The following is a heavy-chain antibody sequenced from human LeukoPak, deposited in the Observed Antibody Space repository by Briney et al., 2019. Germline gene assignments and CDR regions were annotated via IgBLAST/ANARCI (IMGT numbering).Heavy chain of an antibody. V-gene: IGHV1-2*02. J-gene: IGHJ3*02. Sequence: ASVKVSCKTSGYTFTGYYMHWVRQAPGQGLEWMGWINPNSDGTNYAQRFQGRVTMTRDTSMSTAYMELSRLRSDDSAVYYCARYFYDSSGSSSDAFDTWGQGTMVTVSS. CDR1: GYTFTGYY. CDR3: ARYFYDSSGSSSDAFDT. D-gene: IGHD3-22*01. CDR2: INPNSDGT.